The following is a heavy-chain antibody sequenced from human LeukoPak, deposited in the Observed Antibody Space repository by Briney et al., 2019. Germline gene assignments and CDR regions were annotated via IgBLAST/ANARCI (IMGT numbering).Heavy chain of an antibody. CDR3: AREITMIVVVRRDDAFVI. Sequence: ASVKVSCKASGYTFISSYMHWVRQAPGQGLEWMGIINPSGGSTTYAQKFQGRVTMTRDMSTSTVYMELSSLRSEDTAVYYCAREITMIVVVRRDDAFVIWGQGTMVTVSS. V-gene: IGHV1-46*01. CDR2: INPSGGST. D-gene: IGHD3-22*01. CDR1: GYTFISSY. J-gene: IGHJ3*02.